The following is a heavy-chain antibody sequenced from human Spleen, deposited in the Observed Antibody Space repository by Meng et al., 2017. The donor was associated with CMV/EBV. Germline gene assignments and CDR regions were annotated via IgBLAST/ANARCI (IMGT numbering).Heavy chain of an antibody. V-gene: IGHV3-33*06. D-gene: IGHD6-13*01. CDR2: IWYDGSNE. CDR3: AKAYSSSWYREYYDY. J-gene: IGHJ4*02. CDR1: GFTFSSYG. Sequence: GESLKISCAASGFTFSSYGMHWVRQAPGKGLEWVAVIWYDGSNEYYADSVKGRFTISRDNSKNTLYLQMNSLRAEDTAVYYCAKAYSSSWYREYYDYWGQGTLVTVSS.